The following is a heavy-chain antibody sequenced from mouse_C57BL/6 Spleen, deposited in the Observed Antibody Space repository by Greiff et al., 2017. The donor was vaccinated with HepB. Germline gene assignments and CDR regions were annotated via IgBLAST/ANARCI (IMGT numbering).Heavy chain of an antibody. V-gene: IGHV5-17*01. CDR2: ISSGSSTI. D-gene: IGHD2-1*01. J-gene: IGHJ4*01. Sequence: EVKLMESGGGLVKPGGSLKLSCAASGFTFSDYGMHWVRQAPEKGLEWVAYISSGSSTIYYADTVQGRFNISRDNAKNTLFLQMTSLRSEDTAMYYCAKVYYGNYGNYAMDYWGQGTSVTVSS. CDR3: AKVYYGNYGNYAMDY. CDR1: GFTFSDYG.